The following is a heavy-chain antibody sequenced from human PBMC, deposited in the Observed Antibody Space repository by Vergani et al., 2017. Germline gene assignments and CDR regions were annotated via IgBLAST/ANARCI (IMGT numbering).Heavy chain of an antibody. CDR1: GFTVSSNY. Sequence: EVQLVESGGGLIQPGGSLRLSCAASGFTVSSNYMSWVRQAPGKGLEWVSVIYSGGSTDYADSEKGRFTISRDNSKNTLYLQMNSLRAEDTAGYYCAQDLGGPLRISMVYVGSWWFDAWGQATLVTVSS. CDR2: IYSGGST. CDR3: AQDLGGPLRISMVYVGSWWFDA. V-gene: IGHV3-53*01. J-gene: IGHJ5*02. D-gene: IGHD3-10*01.